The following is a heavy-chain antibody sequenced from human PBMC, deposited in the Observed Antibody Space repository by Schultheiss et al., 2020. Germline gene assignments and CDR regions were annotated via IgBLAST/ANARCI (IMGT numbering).Heavy chain of an antibody. CDR3: ARGKGRVLLHWFDP. D-gene: IGHD3-10*01. J-gene: IGHJ5*02. CDR2: INPNSGGT. V-gene: IGHV1-2*06. Sequence: ASVKVSCKASGYTFTSYYMHWVRQAPGQGLEWMGRINPNSGGTNYAQKFQGRVTMTRDTSISTAYMELSRLRSDDTAVYYCARGKGRVLLHWFDPWGQGTLVTVSS. CDR1: GYTFTSYY.